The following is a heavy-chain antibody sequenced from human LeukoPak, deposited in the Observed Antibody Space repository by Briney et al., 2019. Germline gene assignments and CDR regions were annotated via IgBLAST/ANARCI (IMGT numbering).Heavy chain of an antibody. D-gene: IGHD4-17*01. Sequence: GASVKVSCKASGYTFTSYDINWVRQATGQGLEWMGWINPNSGGTNYAQKFQGRVTMTRDTSISTAYMELRRLRSDDTAVYYCARDPPDYGDYALGFDYWGQGTLVTVSS. V-gene: IGHV1-2*02. CDR3: ARDPPDYGDYALGFDY. CDR1: GYTFTSYD. J-gene: IGHJ4*02. CDR2: INPNSGGT.